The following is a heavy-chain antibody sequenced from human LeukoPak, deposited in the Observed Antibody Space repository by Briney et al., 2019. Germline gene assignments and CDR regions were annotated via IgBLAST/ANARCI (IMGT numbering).Heavy chain of an antibody. CDR2: ISSSSSTI. J-gene: IGHJ4*02. Sequence: GGSLRLSCAASGFTFSSYSMNWVRQAPGKGLEWVSYISSSSSTIYYADSVKGRFTISRDNAKNSLYLQMNSLRDEDTAVYYCARVASDFWTPAFDYWGQGTLVTVSS. V-gene: IGHV3-48*02. CDR3: ARVASDFWTPAFDY. CDR1: GFTFSSYS. D-gene: IGHD3/OR15-3a*01.